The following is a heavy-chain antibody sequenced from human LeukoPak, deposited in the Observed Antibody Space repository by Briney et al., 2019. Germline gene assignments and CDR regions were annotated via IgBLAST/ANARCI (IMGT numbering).Heavy chain of an antibody. V-gene: IGHV4-34*01. CDR1: GGSFSGYY. CDR2: INHSGST. J-gene: IGHJ4*02. D-gene: IGHD7-27*01. CDR3: ARSRWGHYFDY. Sequence: SETLSLTCAVYGGSFSGYYWSWIRQPPGKGLEWIGEINHSGSTNYNPSLKSRVTISVDTSKNQFSLKLSSVTAADTAVYYCARSRWGHYFDYWGQGTLVTVSS.